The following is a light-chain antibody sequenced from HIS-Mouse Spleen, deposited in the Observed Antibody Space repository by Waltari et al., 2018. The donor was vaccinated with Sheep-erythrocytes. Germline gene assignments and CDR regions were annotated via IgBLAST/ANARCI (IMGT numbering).Light chain of an antibody. CDR1: RSGVGGYTY. CDR2: VVS. J-gene: IGLJ1*01. CDR3: CSYAGSYNHV. V-gene: IGLV2-11*01. Sequence: QSALTQPRSVSGSPGQSVTISCPGPRSGVGGYTYVSRYQQHPGKAPKLMIYVVSKRPSGVPDRFSGSKSGNTASLTISGLQAEDEADYYCCSYAGSYNHVFATGTKVTVL.